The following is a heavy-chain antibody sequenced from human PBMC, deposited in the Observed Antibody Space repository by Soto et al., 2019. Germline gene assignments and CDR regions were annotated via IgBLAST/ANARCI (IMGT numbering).Heavy chain of an antibody. CDR1: GFTFSNYW. CDR3: ARIGYSSSYFDY. V-gene: IGHV3-7*05. D-gene: IGHD6-6*01. CDR2: MKQDGSVK. J-gene: IGHJ4*02. Sequence: GGSLRLSCAASGFTFSNYWMSWVRQAPGKGLEWVANMKQDGSVKYFVDSVKGRFTVSRDNAKNSQFLQMNSLRVEDTAVYHCARIGYSSSYFDYWGQGTLVTVS.